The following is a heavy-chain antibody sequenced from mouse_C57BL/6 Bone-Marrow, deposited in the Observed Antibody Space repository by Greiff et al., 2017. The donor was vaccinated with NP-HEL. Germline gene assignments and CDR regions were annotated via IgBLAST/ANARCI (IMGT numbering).Heavy chain of an antibody. D-gene: IGHD1-1*01. CDR3: ARDSRYYGSPFAY. J-gene: IGHJ3*01. Sequence: EVKLMESGGGLVKPGGSLKLSCAASGFTFSSYAMSWVRQTPEKRLEWVATISDGGSYTYYPDNVKGRFTISRDNAKNNLYLQMSHLKSEDTAMYYCARDSRYYGSPFAYWGQGTLVTVSA. V-gene: IGHV5-4*01. CDR2: ISDGGSYT. CDR1: GFTFSSYA.